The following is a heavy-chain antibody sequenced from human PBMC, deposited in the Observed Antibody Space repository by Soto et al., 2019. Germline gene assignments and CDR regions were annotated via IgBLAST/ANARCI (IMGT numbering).Heavy chain of an antibody. V-gene: IGHV1-69*13. Sequence: ASVKVSCKASGGTFSSYAISWVRQAPGQGLEWMGGIIPIFGTANYAQKFQGRVTITADESTSTAYMELSSLRSEDTAVYYCASSPVGAKDGRAFDIWGQGTMVTVSS. CDR2: IIPIFGTA. CDR1: GGTFSSYA. CDR3: ASSPVGAKDGRAFDI. J-gene: IGHJ3*02. D-gene: IGHD1-26*01.